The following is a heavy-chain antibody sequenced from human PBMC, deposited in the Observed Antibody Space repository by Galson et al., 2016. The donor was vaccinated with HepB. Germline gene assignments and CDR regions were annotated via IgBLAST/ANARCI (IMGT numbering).Heavy chain of an antibody. V-gene: IGHV1-2*02. CDR2: INPNSGGT. CDR1: GYTFSDYY. CDR3: ARGEKMGASGWYQAFDI. J-gene: IGHJ3*02. D-gene: IGHD6-19*01. Sequence: SVKVSCKASGYTFSDYYIHWVRQAPRQGLEWMGWINPNSGGTNFAQKFQDRVTMTRDTAIGTAYMELGGLRSDDTAVYYCARGEKMGASGWYQAFDISGQGTMVTVSS.